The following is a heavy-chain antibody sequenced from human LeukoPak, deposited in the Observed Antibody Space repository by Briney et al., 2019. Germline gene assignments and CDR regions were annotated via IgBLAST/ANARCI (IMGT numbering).Heavy chain of an antibody. D-gene: IGHD3-22*01. Sequence: SETLSLTCAVYGGPFSGYYWSWIRQPPGKGLEWIGEINHSGSTNYNPSPKSRVTISVDTSKNQFSLKLSSVTAADTAVYYCASSSGYFPFDYWGQGTLVTVSS. CDR1: GGPFSGYY. J-gene: IGHJ4*02. CDR2: INHSGST. CDR3: ASSSGYFPFDY. V-gene: IGHV4-34*01.